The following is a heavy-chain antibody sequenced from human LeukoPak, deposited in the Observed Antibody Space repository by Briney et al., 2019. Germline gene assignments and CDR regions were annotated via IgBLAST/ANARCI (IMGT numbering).Heavy chain of an antibody. J-gene: IGHJ4*02. D-gene: IGHD2-2*01. CDR3: ARNFGRTLGYFDC. CDR2: LSPGIGGT. V-gene: IGHV1-2*02. Sequence: ASVNLSCKSSGYTFTDYYVHWVRQAPGQGLGWMGWLSPGIGGTNYAQKYQGSVTMTRDTSISTAYLELSRLASDDTALYYCARNFGRTLGYFDCWGQGTLVSVSS. CDR1: GYTFTDYY.